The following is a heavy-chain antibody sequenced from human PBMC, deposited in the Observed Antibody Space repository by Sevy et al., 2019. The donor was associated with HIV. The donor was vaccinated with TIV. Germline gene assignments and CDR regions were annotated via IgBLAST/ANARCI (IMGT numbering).Heavy chain of an antibody. CDR1: GFTVSSNY. Sequence: GGSLRLSCAASGFTVSSNYMSWVRQAPGKGLEWVSVIYSGGSTYYADSVKGRFTISRDNSKNTLYLQMNVLRAEDTAVYYCARETRGIAVAGTLVRYYYYYMDVWGKGTTVTVSS. V-gene: IGHV3-53*01. CDR2: IYSGGST. CDR3: ARETRGIAVAGTLVRYYYYYMDV. J-gene: IGHJ6*03. D-gene: IGHD6-19*01.